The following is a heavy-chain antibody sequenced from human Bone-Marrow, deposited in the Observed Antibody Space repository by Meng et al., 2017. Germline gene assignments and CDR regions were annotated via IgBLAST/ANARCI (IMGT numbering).Heavy chain of an antibody. D-gene: IGHD3-10*01. J-gene: IGHJ5*02. V-gene: IGHV4-30-2*01. Sequence: QLQLQESGSGLVKPSQTLSLTCAAPGGSFSSGGYSWSWIRQPPGKGLEWIGYIYHSGTTYYNPSLKSRVTISVDRSKNQFSLKLTSVTAADTAVYYCARDLPYASGAGGFDPWGQGTLVTVSS. CDR3: ARDLPYASGAGGFDP. CDR2: IYHSGTT. CDR1: GGSFSSGGYS.